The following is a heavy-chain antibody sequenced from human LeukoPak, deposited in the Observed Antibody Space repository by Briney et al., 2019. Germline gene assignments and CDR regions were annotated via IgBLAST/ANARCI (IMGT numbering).Heavy chain of an antibody. V-gene: IGHV1-2*02. CDR3: ARDIRAASLGYYYGMDV. J-gene: IGHJ6*02. CDR1: GSTFTGYY. Sequence: ASVKVSCKASGSTFTGYYIHWVRQAPGQGLEWMGWINPNSGGTNYAQKFQGRVTMTRDTSISTAYMDLSGLTSDDTAVYFCARDIRAASLGYYYGMDVWGQGTTVTVSS. CDR2: INPNSGGT. D-gene: IGHD2-15*01.